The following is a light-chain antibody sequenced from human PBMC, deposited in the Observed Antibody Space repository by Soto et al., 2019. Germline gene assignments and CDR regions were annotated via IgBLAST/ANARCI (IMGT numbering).Light chain of an antibody. CDR2: GAS. V-gene: IGKV3-20*01. Sequence: EIVLTQSPGTLSLSPGERATLSCRASQSVSSYLAWYQQKPGQAPRLLIYGASSRATGIPDRFSGSGSGTDFTLTISRLEPEDFAVYYCQQYNNWPPGTFGQGTKVDIK. CDR1: QSVSSY. CDR3: QQYNNWPPGT. J-gene: IGKJ1*01.